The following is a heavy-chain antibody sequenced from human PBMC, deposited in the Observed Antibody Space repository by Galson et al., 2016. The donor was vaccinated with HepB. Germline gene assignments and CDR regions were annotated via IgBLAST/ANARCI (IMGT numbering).Heavy chain of an antibody. V-gene: IGHV1-18*01. CDR3: ARDRGYDFWSARRENGMDV. J-gene: IGHJ6*02. CDR2: ISAYNGNT. D-gene: IGHD3-3*01. Sequence: SVKVSCKASGYTFTSYGISWVRQAPGQGLEWMGWISAYNGNTNYAQKFQGRVTMTTNTSTSTAYMEMRSLRSDDTAVYYCARDRGYDFWSARRENGMDVWGQGTTVTVSS. CDR1: GYTFTSYG.